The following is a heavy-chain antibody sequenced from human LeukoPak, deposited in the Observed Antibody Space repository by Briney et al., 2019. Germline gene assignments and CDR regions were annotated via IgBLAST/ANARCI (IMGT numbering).Heavy chain of an antibody. V-gene: IGHV3-20*01. CDR1: GFTFDDYG. J-gene: IGHJ6*03. CDR2: INWNGGST. D-gene: IGHD6-13*01. Sequence: GGSLRLSCAASGFTFDDYGMSWVRQAPGKGLEWASGINWNGGSTGYADSVEGRFTISRDNAKNSLYLQMNSLRAEDTALYHCARGGSSWYYYYMDVWGKGTTVTVSS. CDR3: ARGGSSWYYYYMDV.